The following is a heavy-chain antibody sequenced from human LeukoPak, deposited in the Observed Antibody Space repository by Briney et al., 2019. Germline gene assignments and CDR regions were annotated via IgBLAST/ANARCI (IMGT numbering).Heavy chain of an antibody. D-gene: IGHD3-22*01. Sequence: SETLSLTCAVYGGSFCGYYWSWIRQPPGKGLEWIGEINHSGSTNYNPSLKSRVTISVDTSKNQFSLKLSSVAAADTAVYYCAGGRYDSSGYYLYYYFDYWGQGTLVTVSS. CDR3: AGGRYDSSGYYLYYYFDY. V-gene: IGHV4-34*01. CDR1: GGSFCGYY. J-gene: IGHJ4*02. CDR2: INHSGST.